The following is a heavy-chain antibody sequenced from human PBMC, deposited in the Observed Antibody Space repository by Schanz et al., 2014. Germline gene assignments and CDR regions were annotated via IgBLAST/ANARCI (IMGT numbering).Heavy chain of an antibody. V-gene: IGHV1-18*04. J-gene: IGHJ6*02. CDR1: GYTFSSYG. Sequence: QVQLVQSGAEVKKPGASVKVSCKASGYTFSSYGISWVRQAPGQGLEWMGWISANNGNTNKAQKLQGRVTMTTDTSTSTAYMELRSLRSEDTAVYYCARDPYSASYFPSPPLYGLDVWGQGTTVTVSS. D-gene: IGHD1-26*01. CDR3: ARDPYSASYFPSPPLYGLDV. CDR2: ISANNGNT.